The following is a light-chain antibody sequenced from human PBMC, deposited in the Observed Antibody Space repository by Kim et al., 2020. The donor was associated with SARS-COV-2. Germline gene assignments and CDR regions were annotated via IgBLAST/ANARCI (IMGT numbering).Light chain of an antibody. J-gene: IGKJ2*01. CDR2: KAS. Sequence: SASAGDSVTITCRASQSIDSWLAWYQQKPGRAPKLLIYKASNLESGVPSRFSGSGSGTEFTLTISSLQPDDFATYYCQQHKDFPFTFGQGTKLEI. CDR1: QSIDSW. CDR3: QQHKDFPFT. V-gene: IGKV1-5*03.